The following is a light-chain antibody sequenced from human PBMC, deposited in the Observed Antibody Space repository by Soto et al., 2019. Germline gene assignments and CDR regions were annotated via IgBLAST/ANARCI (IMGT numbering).Light chain of an antibody. V-gene: IGLV1-40*01. Sequence: QSVLTQPPSVSGAPGQRVTISCTGSSSNIGAGYDVHWYQQRPGTAPKLLIFGNINRPSGVPDRFSGSKSGTSASLAITGLQPEDEANYYCQSYDGSLRVFGGGTKLTVL. CDR1: SSNIGAGYD. CDR2: GNI. J-gene: IGLJ3*02. CDR3: QSYDGSLRV.